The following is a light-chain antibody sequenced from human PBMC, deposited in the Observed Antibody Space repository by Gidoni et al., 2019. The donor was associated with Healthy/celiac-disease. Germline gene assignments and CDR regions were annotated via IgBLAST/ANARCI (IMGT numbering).Light chain of an antibody. CDR2: DVS. CDR1: SSDVGGYNY. CDR3: SSYTSSSTVV. J-gene: IGLJ2*01. V-gene: IGLV2-14*03. Sequence: QSALTQPASVSGSTGQSITISCTGTSSDVGGYNYVSWYQQHPGKAPKLMIYDVSNRPSGVSNRFSCSKSGNTASLTISGLQAEAEADYYCSSYTSSSTVVFGGGTKLTVL.